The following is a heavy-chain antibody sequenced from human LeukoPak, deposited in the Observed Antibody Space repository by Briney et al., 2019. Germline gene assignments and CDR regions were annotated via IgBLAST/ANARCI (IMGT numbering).Heavy chain of an antibody. V-gene: IGHV4-59*08. J-gene: IGHJ4*02. CDR2: IYYSGST. D-gene: IGHD2-2*01. Sequence: KPSQTLSLTCTVSGGSISGSYWSWIRQPPGKGLEWIGYIYYSGSTNYNPSLKSRVTISVDTSKNQFSLKVRSVTAADTAVYYCARFKSGPGCSSASCTDFDYWGQGTLVTVSS. CDR3: ARFKSGPGCSSASCTDFDY. CDR1: GGSISGSY.